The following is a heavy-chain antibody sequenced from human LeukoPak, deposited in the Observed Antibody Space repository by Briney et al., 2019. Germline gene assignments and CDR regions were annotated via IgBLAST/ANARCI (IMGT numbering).Heavy chain of an antibody. V-gene: IGHV3-23*01. J-gene: IGHJ5*02. D-gene: IGHD5/OR15-5a*01. CDR3: AKSTGSGVYRPFDP. CDR2: ISGSGGST. CDR1: GFTFSSFA. Sequence: GGSLRLSCAASGFTFSSFAMSWVRQAPGKGLEWVSSISGSGGSTYYADSVKGRLIISRDNSKNTLYLQMNSLRAEDTAVYYCAKSTGSGVYRPFDPWGQGTLVTVSS.